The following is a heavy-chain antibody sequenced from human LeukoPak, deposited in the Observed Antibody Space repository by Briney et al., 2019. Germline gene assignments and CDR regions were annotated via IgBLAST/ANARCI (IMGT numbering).Heavy chain of an antibody. J-gene: IGHJ4*02. CDR2: ISCYNGDT. D-gene: IGHD6-19*01. CDR1: GYTFNKHG. CDR3: ARDPTNTSGRYAFFDY. V-gene: IGHV1-18*01. Sequence: ASVKVSCKAFGYTFNKHGISWVRPPPAQGLEWMGWISCYNGDTHYAQKFQGRVTMTTDTSTTTAYMELRSLRSDDTALYYCARDPTNTSGRYAFFDYWGQGTLVTVSS.